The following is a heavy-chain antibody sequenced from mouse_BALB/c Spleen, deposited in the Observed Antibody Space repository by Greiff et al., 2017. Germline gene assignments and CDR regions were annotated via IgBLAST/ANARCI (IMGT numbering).Heavy chain of an antibody. CDR2: IWGDGST. CDR3: ARDGPITTVVAHYAMDY. Sequence: QVQLQQSGPGLVAPSQSLSITCTVSGFSLTGYGVNWVRQPPGKGLEWLGMIWGDGSTDYNSALKSRLSISKDNSKSQVFLKMNSLQTDDTARYYCARDGPITTVVAHYAMDYWGQGTSVTVSS. J-gene: IGHJ4*01. CDR1: GFSLTGYG. D-gene: IGHD1-1*01. V-gene: IGHV2-6-7*01.